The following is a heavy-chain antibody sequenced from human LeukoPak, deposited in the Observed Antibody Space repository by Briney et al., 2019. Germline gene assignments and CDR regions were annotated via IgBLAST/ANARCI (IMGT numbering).Heavy chain of an antibody. CDR2: FDPEDGET. CDR3: ARGERSLEWLLSYDY. CDR1: GYTLTELS. D-gene: IGHD3-3*01. Sequence: ASVKVSCKVSGYTLTELSMHWVRQAPGKGLEWMGGFDPEDGETIYAQKFQGRVTMTEDTSTDTAYMELSGLRSEDTAVYYCARGERSLEWLLSYDYWGQGTLVTVSS. V-gene: IGHV1-24*01. J-gene: IGHJ4*02.